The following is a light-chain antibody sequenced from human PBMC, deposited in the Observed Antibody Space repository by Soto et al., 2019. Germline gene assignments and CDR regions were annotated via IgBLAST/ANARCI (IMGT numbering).Light chain of an antibody. CDR2: DAS. CDR1: QSISSW. V-gene: IGKV1-5*01. J-gene: IGKJ1*01. Sequence: DIQMSQSPSTLSASVGDRVTITCRASQSISSWWAWYQQKPGKAPKLVIYDASSLESGVPSRFSGSGSGTEFTLSISSLQPDDFATDYCQQYNGYSRTFGQGLEVDIK. CDR3: QQYNGYSRT.